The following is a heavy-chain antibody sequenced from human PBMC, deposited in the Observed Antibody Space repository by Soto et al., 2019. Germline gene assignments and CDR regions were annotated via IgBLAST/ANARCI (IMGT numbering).Heavy chain of an antibody. V-gene: IGHV4-59*01. D-gene: IGHD4-17*01. CDR3: ARGYGEYPLYYYYYMDV. Sequence: SETLSLTCTVSGGSISSYYWSWIRQPPGKGLEWIGYIYYSGSTNYNPSLKSRVTISVDTSKNQFSLKLSSVTAADTAVYYCARGYGEYPLYYYYYMDVWGKGTTVTVSS. J-gene: IGHJ6*03. CDR1: GGSISSYY. CDR2: IYYSGST.